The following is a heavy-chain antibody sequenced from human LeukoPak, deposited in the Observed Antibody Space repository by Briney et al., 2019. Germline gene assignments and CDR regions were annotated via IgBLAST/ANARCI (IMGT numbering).Heavy chain of an antibody. CDR2: IIPIFTTA. V-gene: IGHV1-69*13. D-gene: IGHD3-22*01. CDR1: GGTFGSYA. J-gene: IGHJ4*02. CDR3: ARDQRQYSTGYYFDY. Sequence: SVKVSCKASGGTFGSYAISWVRQAPGQGLEWMGGIIPIFTTANYAQKFQGRVTITADESTSTAYMELSSLRSEDTALYYCARDQRQYSTGYYFDYWGQGTLVTVSS.